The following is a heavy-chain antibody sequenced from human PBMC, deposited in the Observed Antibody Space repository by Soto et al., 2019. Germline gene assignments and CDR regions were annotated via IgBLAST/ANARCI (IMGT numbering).Heavy chain of an antibody. CDR1: GYTFTSYG. CDR3: ARDENDDRYYDFWSGYPHNWFDP. CDR2: ISAYNGNT. V-gene: IGHV1-18*01. Sequence: QVQLVQSGAEVKKPGASVKVSCKASGYTFTSYGISWVRQAPGQGLEWMGWISAYNGNTNYAQKHQRRVTMTTDTSTSTAYMEMRSLRSDDTAVYYCARDENDDRYYDFWSGYPHNWFDPWGQGTLVTVSS. D-gene: IGHD3-3*01. J-gene: IGHJ5*02.